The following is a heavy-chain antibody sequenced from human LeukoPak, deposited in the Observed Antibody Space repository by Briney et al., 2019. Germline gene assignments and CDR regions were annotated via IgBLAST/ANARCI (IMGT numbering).Heavy chain of an antibody. CDR3: ARRGPNYYDSSGPDY. Sequence: SETLSLTCTVSGGSISSTSYYWDWIRQPPGKGLEWLGSIYYSGSTYYNPSLKSRVTISVDTSKNQFSLKLSSVTAADTAVYYCARRGPNYYDSSGPDYWGQGTLVTVSS. CDR2: IYYSGST. J-gene: IGHJ4*02. D-gene: IGHD3-22*01. CDR1: GGSISSTSYY. V-gene: IGHV4-39*01.